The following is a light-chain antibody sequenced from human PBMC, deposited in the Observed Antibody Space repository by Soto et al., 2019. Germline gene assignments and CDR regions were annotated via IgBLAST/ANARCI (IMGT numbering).Light chain of an antibody. CDR1: QSVFSNSNNY. CDR2: WAS. V-gene: IGKV4-1*01. J-gene: IGKJ5*01. CDR3: QQYHSDPIT. Sequence: FVMTQSPDSLAVSLGGRASINCNPTQSVFSNSNNYLAWFQQITGQTPKLLISWASTRESGVPDRFSGSGSGTDCTLTCSSLEAEDGEVYDCQQYHSDPITFGQGTRLEIK.